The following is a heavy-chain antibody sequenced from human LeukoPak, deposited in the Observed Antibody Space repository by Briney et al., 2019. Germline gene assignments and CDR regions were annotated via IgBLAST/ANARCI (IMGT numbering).Heavy chain of an antibody. D-gene: IGHD3-16*02. J-gene: IGHJ4*02. CDR3: AKVWLGELSHFDY. Sequence: GGSLRLSCAASGFTFSSYAMSCVRQAPGKGLEWVAGISARGTNTKHADSVKGRITISRDNSKNTLYLQMNSLRAEDTAVYYCAKVWLGELSHFDYWGQGTLVTVSS. CDR1: GFTFSSYA. V-gene: IGHV3-23*01. CDR2: ISARGTNT.